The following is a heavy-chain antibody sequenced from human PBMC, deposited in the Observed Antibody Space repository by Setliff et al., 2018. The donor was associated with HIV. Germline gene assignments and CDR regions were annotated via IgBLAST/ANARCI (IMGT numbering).Heavy chain of an antibody. CDR1: GLSLSNFW. CDR2: IKQDGSEK. J-gene: IGHJ3*01. V-gene: IGHV3-7*01. CDR3: ARSSWFDAFTV. Sequence: GGSLRLSCAVSGLSLSNFWMNWVRQAPGKGLEWVANIKQDGSEKYYVDSVKGRFTISRDSAKSSLYLQMNNLRAEDTALYYCARSSWFDAFTVWGQGTMVT. D-gene: IGHD3-10*01.